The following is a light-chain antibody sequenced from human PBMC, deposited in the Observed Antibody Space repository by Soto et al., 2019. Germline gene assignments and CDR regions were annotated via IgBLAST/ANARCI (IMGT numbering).Light chain of an antibody. CDR3: QQYNSYPYT. J-gene: IGKJ2*01. V-gene: IGKV1-5*03. CDR2: EAS. Sequence: DIKMTQSSSTLSASVGDRVTITCRATQTIDKWLAWYQQKPGKAPKRLIYEASSLECGVPSRFSGSGFVTEFTLTVSSLQPDEFGTYYCQQYNSYPYTFGQGTMLVIK. CDR1: QTIDKW.